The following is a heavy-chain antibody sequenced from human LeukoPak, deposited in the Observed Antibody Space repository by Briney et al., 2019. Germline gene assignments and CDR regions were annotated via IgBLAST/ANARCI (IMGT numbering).Heavy chain of an antibody. D-gene: IGHD1-26*01. CDR3: ARAIVGATILRPDWDY. CDR1: GGSISSYY. J-gene: IGHJ4*02. V-gene: IGHV4-59*08. Sequence: PSETLSLTCTVSGGSISSYYWSWIRQPPGKGLEWIGYIYYSGSTNYNPSLKSRVTISVDTSKNQFSLNLNSVTAADTAMYYCARAIVGATILRPDWDYWGQGTLVTVSS. CDR2: IYYSGST.